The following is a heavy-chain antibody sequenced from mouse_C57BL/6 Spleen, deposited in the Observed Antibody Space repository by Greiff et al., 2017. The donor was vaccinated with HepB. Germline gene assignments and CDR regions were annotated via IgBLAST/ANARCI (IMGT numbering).Heavy chain of an antibody. D-gene: IGHD1-1*01. CDR2: IYPGSGST. CDR1: GYTFTSYW. Sequence: QVQLKQPGAELVKPGASVKMSCKASGYTFTSYWITWVKQRPGQGLEWIGDIYPGSGSTNYNEKFKSKATLTVDTSSSTAYMQLSSLTSEDSAVYYCARAITTVVATRYFDVWGTGTTVTVSS. CDR3: ARAITTVVATRYFDV. V-gene: IGHV1-55*01. J-gene: IGHJ1*03.